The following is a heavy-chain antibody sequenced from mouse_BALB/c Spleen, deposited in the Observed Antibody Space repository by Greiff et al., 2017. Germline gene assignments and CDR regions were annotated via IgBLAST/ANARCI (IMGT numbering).Heavy chain of an antibody. V-gene: IGHV1S137*01. Sequence: VHLVESGAELVRPGVSVKISCKGSGYTFTDYAMHWVKQSHAKSLEWIGVISTYYGDASYNQKFKGKATMTVDKSSSTAYMELARLTSEDSAIYYCAREGYGNYVGAYWGQGTLVTVSA. CDR2: ISTYYGDA. J-gene: IGHJ3*01. CDR1: GYTFTDYA. D-gene: IGHD2-10*02. CDR3: AREGYGNYVGAY.